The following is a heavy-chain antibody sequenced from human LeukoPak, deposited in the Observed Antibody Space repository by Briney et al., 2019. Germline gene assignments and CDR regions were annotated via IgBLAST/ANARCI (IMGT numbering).Heavy chain of an antibody. CDR1: GGSISSSSYY. V-gene: IGHV4-39*07. D-gene: IGHD3-22*01. CDR2: IYYSGST. J-gene: IGHJ6*03. CDR3: ARVKGSEYYYDSSGYSPYYYYYYMDV. Sequence: SETLSLTCTVSGGSISSSSYYWGWIRQPPGKGLEWIGSIYYSGSTYYNPSLKSRVTISVDTSKNQFSLKLSSVTAADTAVYYCARVKGSEYYYDSSGYSPYYYYYYMDVWGKGTTVTVSS.